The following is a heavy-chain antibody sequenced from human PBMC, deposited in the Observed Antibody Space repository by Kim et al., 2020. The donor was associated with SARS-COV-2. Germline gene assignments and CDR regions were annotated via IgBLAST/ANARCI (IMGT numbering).Heavy chain of an antibody. CDR3: ARAAGDYCSSTSCYVY. J-gene: IGHJ4*02. V-gene: IGHV3-21*01. D-gene: IGHD2-2*01. Sequence: SVKGRFTISRENAKSSLYLKMNNLRAEDTAVYYCARAAGDYCSSTSCYVYWGQGTLVTVSS.